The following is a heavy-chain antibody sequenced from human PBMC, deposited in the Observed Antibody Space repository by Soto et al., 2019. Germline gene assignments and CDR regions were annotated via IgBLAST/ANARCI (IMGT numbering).Heavy chain of an antibody. D-gene: IGHD2-21*02. Sequence: QVQLMQSGAEVKKPGASVKVSCKASGDTFTDYYIHWVRQAPGQGLEWMGTVNPSGGHTTYAQHFLGRVTXTXXXSXXTPYMELTSLTSDDTAIYYCARGGHVVVVTAAVDYWGQGTLVTVSS. J-gene: IGHJ4*02. CDR1: GDTFTDYY. CDR3: ARGGHVVVVTAAVDY. V-gene: IGHV1-46*01. CDR2: VNPSGGHT.